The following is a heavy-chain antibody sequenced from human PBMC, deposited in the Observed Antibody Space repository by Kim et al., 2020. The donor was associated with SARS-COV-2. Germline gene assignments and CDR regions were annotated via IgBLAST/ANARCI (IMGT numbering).Heavy chain of an antibody. J-gene: IGHJ4*02. Sequence: SSNSDADSVKGRFTISRDNAQNTLFLQMNSLRAEDTAVYYCAREYYYFDYGGQGTLVTVSS. D-gene: IGHD3-10*01. CDR2: SSN. V-gene: IGHV3-74*01. CDR3: AREYYYFDY.